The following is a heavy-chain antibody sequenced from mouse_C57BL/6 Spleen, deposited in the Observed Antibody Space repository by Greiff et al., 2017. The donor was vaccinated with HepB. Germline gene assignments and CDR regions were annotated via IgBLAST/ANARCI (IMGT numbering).Heavy chain of an antibody. D-gene: IGHD4-1*01. J-gene: IGHJ2*01. CDR1: GYTFTDYY. CDR3: ARSGANWDFDY. CDR2: INPNNGGT. Sequence: EVQLQQSGPELVKPGASVKISCKASGYTFTDYYMNWVKQSHGKSLEWIGDINPNNGGTSYNQKFKGKATLTVDKSSSTAYMELRSLTSEDSAVYYCARSGANWDFDYWGQGTTLTVSS. V-gene: IGHV1-26*01.